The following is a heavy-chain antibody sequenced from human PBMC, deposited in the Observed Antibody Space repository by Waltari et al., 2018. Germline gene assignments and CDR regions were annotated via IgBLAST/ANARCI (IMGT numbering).Heavy chain of an antibody. CDR1: GFTFSYHH. CDR3: ARDFWGTGDS. Sequence: EVKMVESGGGLVQTGGSLRVPGANPGFTFSYHHMDWVRQAPGKGLEWVGRTRMKSDNYAIEYAASVNGRFTISRDDSKNSLYLQMNSLQTDDTAVYYCARDFWGTGDSWGQGTLVTVSS. J-gene: IGHJ4*02. V-gene: IGHV3-72*01. CDR2: TRMKSDNYAI. D-gene: IGHD3-16*01.